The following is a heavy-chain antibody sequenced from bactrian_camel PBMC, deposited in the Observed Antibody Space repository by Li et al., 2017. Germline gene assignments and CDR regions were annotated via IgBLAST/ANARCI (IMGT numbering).Heavy chain of an antibody. J-gene: IGHJ4*01. CDR3: AAMPSRSGTGILQDKPVHTQEGACSRREYNY. CDR2: IATGSGNT. V-gene: IGHV3S1*01. CDR1: GVSVNAEW. D-gene: IGHD2*01. Sequence: HVQLVESGGGSVQPGGTLRLTCVASGVSVNAEWVAWFRQAPGKEREGVARIATGSGNTYYADSVKGRFTISQDNAKSTVYLQMNSLKPEDTGMYFCAAMPSRSGTGILQDKPVHTQEGACSRREYNYWGHGTQVTVS.